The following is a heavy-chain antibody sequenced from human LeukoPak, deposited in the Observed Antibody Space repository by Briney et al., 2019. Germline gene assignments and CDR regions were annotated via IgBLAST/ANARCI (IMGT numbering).Heavy chain of an antibody. D-gene: IGHD6-19*01. V-gene: IGHV3-9*01. Sequence: GGSLRLSCAASGFTFDDYAMHWVRQAPGKGLEWVSGISWNSGSIGYADSVKGRFTISRDNAKNSLYLQMNSLRAEDTALYYCASLGGIAVADAFDIWGQGTMVPVSS. CDR1: GFTFDDYA. CDR2: ISWNSGSI. J-gene: IGHJ3*02. CDR3: ASLGGIAVADAFDI.